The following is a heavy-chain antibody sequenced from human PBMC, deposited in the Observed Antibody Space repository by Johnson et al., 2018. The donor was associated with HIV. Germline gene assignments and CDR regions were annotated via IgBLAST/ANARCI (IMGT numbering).Heavy chain of an antibody. CDR3: AREFRYSSSPAHYAFDI. Sequence: QVQLVESGGGLVQPGGSLRLSCAASKLTFSNYAMSWIRQAPGKGLEWISYISGSGGTMYSADSVKGRFTISRNNANNSLHLQMNNLRAEDTAVYYCAREFRYSSSPAHYAFDIWGQGTMGTVSS. D-gene: IGHD6-6*01. J-gene: IGHJ3*02. V-gene: IGHV3-11*01. CDR2: ISGSGGTM. CDR1: KLTFSNYA.